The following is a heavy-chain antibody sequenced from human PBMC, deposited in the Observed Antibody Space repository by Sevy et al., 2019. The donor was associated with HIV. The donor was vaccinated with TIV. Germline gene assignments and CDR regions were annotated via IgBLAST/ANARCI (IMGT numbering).Heavy chain of an antibody. J-gene: IGHJ4*02. CDR3: EGENERGRGYS. CDR2: IYYNGHI. V-gene: IGHV4-59*08. D-gene: IGHD3-10*01. CDR1: GGSITSLY. Sequence: SETLSLTCTVSGGSITSLYWNWIRQPPGKGLEWIANIYYNGHINYNPSLKSRVTLSLDTSKNQFSLRLSSVTAADTAMYYCEGENERGRGYSWGQGTLVTVSS.